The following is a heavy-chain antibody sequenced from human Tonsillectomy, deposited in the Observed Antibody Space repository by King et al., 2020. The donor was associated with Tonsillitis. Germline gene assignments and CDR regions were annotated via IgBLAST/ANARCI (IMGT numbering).Heavy chain of an antibody. CDR2: IYHSGST. CDR1: GYSISSGFY. J-gene: IGHJ4*02. D-gene: IGHD5-24*01. Sequence: VQLQESGPGLVKPSETLSLTCAVSGYSISSGFYWGWIRQPPGKGLQWIGSIYHSGSTYYNPSLKSRVTISVDTSKNQFSLNLSSVTAADTAVYYCGRARDWVQLFDYWGQGTLVTVSS. V-gene: IGHV4-38-2*01. CDR3: GRARDWVQLFDY.